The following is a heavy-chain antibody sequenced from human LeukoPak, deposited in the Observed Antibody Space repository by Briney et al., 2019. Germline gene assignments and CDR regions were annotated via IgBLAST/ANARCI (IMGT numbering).Heavy chain of an antibody. Sequence: SETLSLTCAVNGGSFSGYYWSWIRQPPGKGLEWIGEINHSGSTNYNPSLKSRVTISVDTSKNQFSLKLSSVTAADTAVYYCASFDEQLVGSRGAFDIWGQGTMVTVSS. CDR2: INHSGST. CDR3: ASFDEQLVGSRGAFDI. J-gene: IGHJ3*02. D-gene: IGHD6-6*01. CDR1: GGSFSGYY. V-gene: IGHV4-34*01.